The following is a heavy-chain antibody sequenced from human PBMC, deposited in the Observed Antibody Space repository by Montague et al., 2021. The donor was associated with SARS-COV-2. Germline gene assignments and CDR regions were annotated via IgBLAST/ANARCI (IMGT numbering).Heavy chain of an antibody. CDR3: ARDQGGYSYNDY. CDR2: ISFDGTNK. CDR1: GFTFTSYA. D-gene: IGHD5-18*01. V-gene: IGHV3-30-3*01. J-gene: IGHJ4*02. Sequence: SLRLSCAASGFTFTSYAMHWVRQAPGKGLEWVAVISFDGTNKYYTDSVKGRFTIYRDNSKNTLYLQMHSVRPEVTAVYYCARDQGGYSYNDYWGQGTLVTVSS.